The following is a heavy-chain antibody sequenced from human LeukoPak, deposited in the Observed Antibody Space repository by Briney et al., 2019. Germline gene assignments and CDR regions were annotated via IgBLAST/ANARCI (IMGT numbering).Heavy chain of an antibody. J-gene: IGHJ4*02. CDR1: GGSISSSSYY. CDR3: ARVNPGLRYFGY. Sequence: PSETLSLTCTVSGGSISSSSYYWGWIRQPPGKGLEWIGSIYYSGSTYYNPSVKSRVTISVDMSKNQFSLKMSSVTAADTAVYYCARVNPGLRYFGYWGQGTLVTVSS. V-gene: IGHV4-39*01. D-gene: IGHD3-9*01. CDR2: IYYSGST.